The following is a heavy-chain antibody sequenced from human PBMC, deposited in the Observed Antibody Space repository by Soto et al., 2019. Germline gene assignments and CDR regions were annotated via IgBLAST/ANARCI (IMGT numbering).Heavy chain of an antibody. CDR2: IWYDESKK. D-gene: IGHD1-26*01. Sequence: QVQLVESGGGVVQPGRSLRLSCAVSGFPLSDYGMHWVRQAPGKGLEWVAVIWYDESKKYYADSVKGRFTISRDNSKNTLYLQMNSLRAEDTAVYYCASERGSSYFDYWGQGTLVIVSS. J-gene: IGHJ4*02. CDR1: GFPLSDYG. CDR3: ASERGSSYFDY. V-gene: IGHV3-33*01.